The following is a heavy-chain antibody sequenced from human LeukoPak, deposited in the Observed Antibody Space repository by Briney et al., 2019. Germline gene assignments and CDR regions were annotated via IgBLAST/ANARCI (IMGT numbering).Heavy chain of an antibody. D-gene: IGHD2-2*01. Sequence: PGGSLRLSCAVSRFTFSNYWMSWVRQAPGKGLEWMANIKQDGSEKYYVDSVKGRFTISRDNAKNSLYLQMNSLRAEDRAVYYCARDRCSSTSCFIDYWGQGTLVTVSS. V-gene: IGHV3-7*04. CDR1: RFTFSNYW. CDR3: ARDRCSSTSCFIDY. CDR2: IKQDGSEK. J-gene: IGHJ4*02.